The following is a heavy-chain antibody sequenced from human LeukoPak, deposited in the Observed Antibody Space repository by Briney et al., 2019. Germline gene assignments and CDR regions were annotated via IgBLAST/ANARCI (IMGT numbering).Heavy chain of an antibody. J-gene: IGHJ4*02. CDR1: GFTFSSYT. D-gene: IGHD6-13*01. Sequence: GGSLRLSCAASGFTFSSYTMNWVRLAPGKGLEWVSSISSSSSYIYYADSVKGRFTISRDNAKNSLYLQMNSLRAEDTAIYYCARDEYSSSWYGAFDYWGQGTLVTVSS. V-gene: IGHV3-21*01. CDR2: ISSSSSYI. CDR3: ARDEYSSSWYGAFDY.